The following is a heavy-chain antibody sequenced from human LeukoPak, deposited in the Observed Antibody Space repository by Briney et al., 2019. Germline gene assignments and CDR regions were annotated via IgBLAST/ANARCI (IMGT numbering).Heavy chain of an antibody. Sequence: NPSETLSLTCAVYGGSFSGYYWSWIRQPPGKGLEWIGEINHSGSTNYNPSLKSRVTISVDTSKNQFSLKLSSVTAADTAVYYCARGRRGDYWGQETLVTVSS. CDR2: INHSGST. CDR3: ARGRRGDY. CDR1: GGSFSGYY. J-gene: IGHJ4*02. V-gene: IGHV4-34*01.